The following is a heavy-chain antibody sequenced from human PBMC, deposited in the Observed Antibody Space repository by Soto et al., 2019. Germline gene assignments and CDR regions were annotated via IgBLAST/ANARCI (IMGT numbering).Heavy chain of an antibody. CDR2: IGGGGGST. J-gene: IGHJ4*02. CDR1: GFTFSNYA. V-gene: IGHV3-23*01. D-gene: IGHD3-22*01. CDR3: ATSLRGYYDNSDYDY. Sequence: GGSLRLSCAASGFTFSNYAMSWVRQAPGKGLEWVSAIGGGGGSTDYAGSVKGRFTISRDNSKNTLFLQMNSLRAEDTSVYWCATSLRGYYDNSDYDYWGQGTLVTVSS.